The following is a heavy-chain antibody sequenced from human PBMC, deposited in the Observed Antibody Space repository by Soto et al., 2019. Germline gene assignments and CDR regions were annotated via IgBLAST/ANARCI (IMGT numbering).Heavy chain of an antibody. CDR2: IIPIFGTA. CDR3: ARQVVVVPAASLRYYGMGV. D-gene: IGHD2-2*01. Sequence: SVKVSCKASGGTFSSYAISWVRQAPGQGLEWMGGIIPIFGTANYAQKFQGRVTITADESTSTAYMELSSLRSEDTAVYYCARQVVVVPAASLRYYGMGVWGQGTTVTVSS. CDR1: GGTFSSYA. V-gene: IGHV1-69*13. J-gene: IGHJ6*02.